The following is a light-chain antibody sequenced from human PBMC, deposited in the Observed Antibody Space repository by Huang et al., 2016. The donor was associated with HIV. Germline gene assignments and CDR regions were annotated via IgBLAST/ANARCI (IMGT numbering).Light chain of an antibody. J-gene: IGKJ1*01. CDR1: QGVSNS. Sequence: EIVMTQSPATLSVSPGERATLSCRASQGVSNSIAWYQLKPGQTPRLLIHGASTRATGIAAKFSGLGSGTDFTLTITSLQPEDSAVYYCQHYNNWPPWTFGPGTQVEI. CDR3: QHYNNWPPWT. CDR2: GAS. V-gene: IGKV3D-15*01.